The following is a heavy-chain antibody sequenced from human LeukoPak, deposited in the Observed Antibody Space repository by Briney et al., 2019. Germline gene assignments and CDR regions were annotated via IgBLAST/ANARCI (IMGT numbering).Heavy chain of an antibody. Sequence: PSETLSLTCTVSGGSISSSSYYWGWIRQPPGKGLEWIGSIYYSGSTYYNPSLKSRVTISVDTPKNQFSLKLSSVTAADTAVYYCARGDDYDFWSGYPKGGHADYWGQGTLVTVSS. CDR3: ARGDDYDFWSGYPKGGHADY. D-gene: IGHD3-3*01. CDR2: IYYSGST. CDR1: GGSISSSSYY. J-gene: IGHJ4*02. V-gene: IGHV4-39*01.